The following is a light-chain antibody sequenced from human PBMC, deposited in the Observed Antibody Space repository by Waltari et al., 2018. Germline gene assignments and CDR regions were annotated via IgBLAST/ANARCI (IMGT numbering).Light chain of an antibody. CDR2: WAS. V-gene: IGKV4-1*01. Sequence: DVVMTHSPDSLAVSLGARATINCKTRQKLLWRYIFNNYLSWYQQKPVQPPTLLIYWASTRESGVPDRFSGSGSGTNFTLTIIGLQAVDVAVYYCQQYYSTPPTFGQGTKLKIK. CDR3: QQYYSTPPT. CDR1: QKLLWRYIFNNY. J-gene: IGKJ2*01.